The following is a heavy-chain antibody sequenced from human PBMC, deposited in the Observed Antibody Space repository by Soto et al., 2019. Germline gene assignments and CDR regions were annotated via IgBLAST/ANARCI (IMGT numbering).Heavy chain of an antibody. CDR3: ARRSGYRFVS. Sequence: PSETLSLTCSVSGASVSSGGYFWTWIRQLPGKGLEWIGYIYSSGATHYNPSLKSRVTISLDTSKNQFSLKLSSVTAADTAGYYCARRSGYRFVSWGQGPRVT. CDR2: IYSSGAT. J-gene: IGHJ4*02. CDR1: GASVSSGGYF. D-gene: IGHD5-12*01. V-gene: IGHV4-61*08.